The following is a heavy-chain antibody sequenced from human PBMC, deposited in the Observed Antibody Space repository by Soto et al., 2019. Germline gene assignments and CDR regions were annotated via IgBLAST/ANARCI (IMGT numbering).Heavy chain of an antibody. V-gene: IGHV4-39*01. J-gene: IGHJ4*02. CDR3: ARLGWGNGDSDY. D-gene: IGHD2-21*01. Sequence: QLQLQESGPGLVKSSETLSLTCTVSGGSISKSNYFWGWIRQAPGKGLEWIASILYSGTTSYNSSLKSRVAISVDTSKNQFSLELNSVTAADKAVYYCARLGWGNGDSDYWGQGTLVTVSS. CDR1: GGSISKSNYF. CDR2: ILYSGTT.